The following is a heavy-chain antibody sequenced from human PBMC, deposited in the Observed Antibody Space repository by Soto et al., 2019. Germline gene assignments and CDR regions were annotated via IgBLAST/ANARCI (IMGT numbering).Heavy chain of an antibody. D-gene: IGHD6-13*01. CDR1: GFTFSSYA. CDR2: ISYDGSNK. V-gene: IGHV3-30-3*01. J-gene: IGHJ2*01. CDR3: ASAVGYSSSWYPKWYFDL. Sequence: GGSLRLSCAASGFTFSSYAMHWVRQAPGKGLEWVAVISYDGSNKYYADSVKGRFTISRDNSKNTLYLQMNSLRAEDTAVYYCASAVGYSSSWYPKWYFDLWGRGTLVTVSS.